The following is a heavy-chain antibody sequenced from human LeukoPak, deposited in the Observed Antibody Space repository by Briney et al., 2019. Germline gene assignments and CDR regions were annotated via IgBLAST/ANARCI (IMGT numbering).Heavy chain of an antibody. CDR2: INWNGGST. CDR3: ARVEASGYDYGAFDY. D-gene: IGHD5-12*01. V-gene: IGHV3-20*04. CDR1: GFTFDDYG. J-gene: IGHJ4*02. Sequence: GGSLRLSCAASGFTFDDYGMSWVRQAPGKGLEWVSGINWNGGSTGYADSVKGRFTISRDNAKNSLYLQMNSLRAEDTAVYYCARVEASGYDYGAFDYWGQGTLVTVSS.